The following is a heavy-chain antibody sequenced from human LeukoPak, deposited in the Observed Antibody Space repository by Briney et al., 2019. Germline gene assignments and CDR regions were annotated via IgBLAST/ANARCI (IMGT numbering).Heavy chain of an antibody. Sequence: SVKVSCKASGGTFSSYAISWVRQAPGQGLEWMGGIIPIFGTANYAQKFQGRVTITTDESTSTAYMELSSLRSEDTAVYYCARDRYSLTLPDYWGQGTLVTVSS. CDR2: IIPIFGTA. V-gene: IGHV1-69*05. J-gene: IGHJ4*02. CDR3: ARDRYSLTLPDY. D-gene: IGHD2-21*01. CDR1: GGTFSSYA.